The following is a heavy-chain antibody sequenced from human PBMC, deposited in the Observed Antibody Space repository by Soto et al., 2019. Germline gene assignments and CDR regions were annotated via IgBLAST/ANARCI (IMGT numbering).Heavy chain of an antibody. Sequence: EVQLVESGGGLVQPGGSLRLSCAASGFTFSDHYMNWVRPAPGKGLEWVGRTRNKANSYTTEYAASVKGRFTITRDDSQNSLYLQMNSLKTEDTAVYYCARALYGSACQLDYWGQGTLVTVSS. CDR2: TRNKANSYTT. CDR3: ARALYGSACQLDY. D-gene: IGHD6-19*01. J-gene: IGHJ4*02. V-gene: IGHV3-72*01. CDR1: GFTFSDHY.